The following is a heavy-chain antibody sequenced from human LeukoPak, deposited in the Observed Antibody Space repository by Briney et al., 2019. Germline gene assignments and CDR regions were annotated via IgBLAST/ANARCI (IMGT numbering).Heavy chain of an antibody. D-gene: IGHD3-3*01. Sequence: SETLSHTCAVYGGSFSGYYWSWIRQPPGKGLEWIGEINHSGSTNYNPSLKSRVTISVDTSKNQFSLKLSSVTAADTAVYYCARGDDDFWSGYLGYWGQGTLVTVSS. J-gene: IGHJ4*02. CDR1: GGSFSGYY. V-gene: IGHV4-34*01. CDR3: ARGDDDFWSGYLGY. CDR2: INHSGST.